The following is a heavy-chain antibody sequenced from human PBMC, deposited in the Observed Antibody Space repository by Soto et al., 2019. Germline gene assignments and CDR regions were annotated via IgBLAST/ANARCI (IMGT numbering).Heavy chain of an antibody. CDR1: GGSISTYY. CDR2: MYYTGTS. CDR3: ARSIVGETRGAYSFDY. V-gene: IGHV4-59*01. J-gene: IGHJ4*02. Sequence: TSETLSLTCTVSGGSISTYYWSWIRQPPGKGLEWIGYMYYTGTSNYNPSLKSRVTISVDTSKNQFSLKLSSVTAADTAVYYCARSIVGETRGAYSFDYWGQGTLVTVSS. D-gene: IGHD1-26*01.